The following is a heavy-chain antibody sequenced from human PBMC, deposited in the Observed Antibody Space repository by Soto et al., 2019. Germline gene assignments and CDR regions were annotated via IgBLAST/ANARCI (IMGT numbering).Heavy chain of an antibody. CDR1: GDSISSSSYY. J-gene: IGHJ6*04. CDR3: ARAGYSSGWYLVSPNYGSYGRHV. V-gene: IGHV4-39*01. D-gene: IGHD6-19*01. CDR2: IYYSGST. Sequence: PSWPLSLTCTVCGDSISSSSYYCGWIRQPPGKGLEWIGSIYYSGSTYYNPSLKSRVTISVDTSKNQFSLKRSSVTAADTAVYYCARAGYSSGWYLVSPNYGSYGRHVGGKGTTVT.